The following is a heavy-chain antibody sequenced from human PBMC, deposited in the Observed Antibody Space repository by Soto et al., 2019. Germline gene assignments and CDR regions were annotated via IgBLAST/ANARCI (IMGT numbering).Heavy chain of an antibody. D-gene: IGHD4-17*01. V-gene: IGHV1-18*01. Sequence: QVQLVQSGAEVKEPGASVKVSCKASGYTFRSHGINWVRQAPGQGLEWMGWISVYNGNTKYVQKYEGRVTMTADTSTSTAYMERRSLRSDDTAVYYCARGSMDYCDYVGGWFDPWGQGTLVTVSS. J-gene: IGHJ5*02. CDR1: GYTFRSHG. CDR3: ARGSMDYCDYVGGWFDP. CDR2: ISVYNGNT.